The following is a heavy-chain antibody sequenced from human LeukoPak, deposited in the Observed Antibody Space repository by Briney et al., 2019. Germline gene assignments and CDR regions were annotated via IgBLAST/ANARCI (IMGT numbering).Heavy chain of an antibody. CDR3: ARGSLPGWYYDSSGYYSY. D-gene: IGHD3-22*01. CDR1: GYTFSGSY. CDR2: INPNSGDT. J-gene: IGHJ4*02. Sequence: ASVKVSCKASGYTFSGSYIHWVRQAPGQGLEWMGRINPNSGDTNYAQKFQGRVTMIRDTSISTAYMELSRLRSDDTAVYYCARGSLPGWYYDSSGYYSYWGQGTLVTVSS. V-gene: IGHV1-2*06.